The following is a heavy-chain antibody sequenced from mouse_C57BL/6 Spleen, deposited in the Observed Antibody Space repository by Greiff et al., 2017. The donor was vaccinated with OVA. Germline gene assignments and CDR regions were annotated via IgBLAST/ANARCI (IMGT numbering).Heavy chain of an antibody. J-gene: IGHJ2*01. V-gene: IGHV1-81*01. CDR3: ARSALFLITTVVAIDY. D-gene: IGHD1-1*01. CDR1: GYTFTSYG. CDR2: IYPRSGNT. Sequence: QVQLQQSGAELARPGASVKLSCKASGYTFTSYGISWVKQRTGQGLEWIGEIYPRSGNTYYNEKFKGKATLTADKSSSTAYMELRSLTSEDSAVYFGARSALFLITTVVAIDYWGQGTTLTVSS.